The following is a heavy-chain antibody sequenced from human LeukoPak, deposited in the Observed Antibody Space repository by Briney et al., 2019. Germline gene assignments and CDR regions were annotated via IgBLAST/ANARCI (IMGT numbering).Heavy chain of an antibody. CDR1: AFTFSDYH. D-gene: IGHD1-14*01. Sequence: GGSLRLSCTASAFTFSDYHMTWVRQAAGKELEWVSKISPRGQTVFYSHSVEGRSTISTDNANNSLYLQLHNVRADDTAAYSLASGGDNGYMDVWGEGTTVIVSS. CDR3: ASGGDNGYMDV. CDR2: ISPRGQTV. J-gene: IGHJ6*03. V-gene: IGHV3-11*01.